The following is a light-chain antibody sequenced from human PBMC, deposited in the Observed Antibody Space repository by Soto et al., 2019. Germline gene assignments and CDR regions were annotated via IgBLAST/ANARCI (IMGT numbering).Light chain of an antibody. Sequence: EIVMTQSPATLSVSPGERATLSCRASQSVSSNLAWYQQKPGQAPRRIIYGASTRATGIPARFSGSASGTECSLPVSGLQSEDFTVYYGQQYNNWPGPCGQGTKVEIK. CDR3: QQYNNWPGP. V-gene: IGKV3-15*01. CDR1: QSVSSN. J-gene: IGKJ1*01. CDR2: GAS.